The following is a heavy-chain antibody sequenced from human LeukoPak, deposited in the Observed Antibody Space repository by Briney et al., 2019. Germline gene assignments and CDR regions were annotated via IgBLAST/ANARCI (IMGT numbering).Heavy chain of an antibody. CDR2: ISSSSSYI. CDR1: GFTFSSYS. J-gene: IGHJ4*01. V-gene: IGHV3-21*01. D-gene: IGHD6-25*01. CDR3: ARVPEQRHWNFDY. Sequence: GGSLRLSCAASGFTFSSYSMNWVRQAPGKGLEWVASISSSSSYIYYADSVKGRFTISRDNAKNSLYLQMNSLRAEDTAVYYCARVPEQRHWNFDYWGHGTLVTVSS.